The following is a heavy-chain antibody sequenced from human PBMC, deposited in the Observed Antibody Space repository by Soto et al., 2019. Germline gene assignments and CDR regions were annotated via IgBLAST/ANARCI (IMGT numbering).Heavy chain of an antibody. Sequence: QEQLVESGGGVVRPGKSLRLSCEASGFNFTYYAMHWVRQAPGKGLEWVADISFNGRKKFYARSVKGRFTISRDNSKNTLYLQINNLRPVDTAVYYCARDWLRRDDILTPSWNFNLWGQGTLVTAS. D-gene: IGHD3-9*01. CDR3: ARDWLRRDDILTPSWNFNL. V-gene: IGHV3-30*04. J-gene: IGHJ2*01. CDR1: GFNFTYYA. CDR2: ISFNGRKK.